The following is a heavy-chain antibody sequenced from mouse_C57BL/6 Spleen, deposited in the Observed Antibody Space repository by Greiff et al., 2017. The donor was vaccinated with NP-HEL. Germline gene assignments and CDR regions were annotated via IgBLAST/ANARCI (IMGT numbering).Heavy chain of an antibody. J-gene: IGHJ3*01. CDR3: ARGGFYGSSPPFFAY. CDR1: GYAFSSSW. CDR2: IYPGDGDT. Sequence: QVQLQQSGPELVKPGASVKISCKASGYAFSSSWMNWVKQRPGKGLEWIGRIYPGDGDTNYNGKFKGKATLTADKSSSTAYMQLSSLTSEDSAVYFCARGGFYGSSPPFFAYWGQGTLVTVSA. D-gene: IGHD1-1*01. V-gene: IGHV1-82*01.